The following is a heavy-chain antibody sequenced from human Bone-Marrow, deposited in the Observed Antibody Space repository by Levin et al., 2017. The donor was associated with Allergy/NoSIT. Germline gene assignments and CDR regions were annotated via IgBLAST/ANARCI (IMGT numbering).Heavy chain of an antibody. CDR1: GFTVSTNY. Sequence: GGSLRLSCAASGFTVSTNYMSWVRQAPGKGLEWVSVIYSGGSTYYADSVKGRFTISRDNSKNTLYLQMNSLRAEDTAVYYCARDNRYCSSVNCYASPYYYYHMDGWGKGTAVTVSS. V-gene: IGHV3-53*01. CDR3: ARDNRYCSSVNCYASPYYYYHMDG. CDR2: IYSGGST. D-gene: IGHD2-2*01. J-gene: IGHJ6*03.